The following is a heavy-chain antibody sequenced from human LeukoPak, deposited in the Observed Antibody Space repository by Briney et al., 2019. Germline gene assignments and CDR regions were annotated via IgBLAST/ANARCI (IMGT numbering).Heavy chain of an antibody. CDR1: GYSFTSYW. J-gene: IGHJ5*02. CDR3: ARSCSGGSCYNNWFDP. CDR2: IYPGDSDT. D-gene: IGHD2-15*01. V-gene: IGHV5-51*01. Sequence: GESLKISCKGSGYSFTSYWIGWVRQMPGKGLEWMGIIYPGDSDTRYSPSFQGQVTISADKSISTAYLQWSSLKASDTAMYYRARSCSGGSCYNNWFDPWGQGTLVTVSS.